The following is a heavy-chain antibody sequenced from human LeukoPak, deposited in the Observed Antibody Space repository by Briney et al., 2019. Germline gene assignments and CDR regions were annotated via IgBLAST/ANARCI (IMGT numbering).Heavy chain of an antibody. CDR3: ARRVGYSGSHFDY. Sequence: GSSVKVSCKASGGTFSSYTISWVRQAPGQGLEWMGRIIPILGIANYAQKFQGRVTITTDESTSTAYMELSSLRSEDTAVYYCARRVGYSGSHFDYWGQGTLVTVSS. V-gene: IGHV1-69*02. D-gene: IGHD1-26*01. CDR2: IIPILGIA. CDR1: GGTFSSYT. J-gene: IGHJ4*02.